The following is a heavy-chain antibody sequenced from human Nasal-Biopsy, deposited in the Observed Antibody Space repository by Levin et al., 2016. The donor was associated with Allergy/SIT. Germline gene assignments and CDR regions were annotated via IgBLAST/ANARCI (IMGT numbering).Heavy chain of an antibody. V-gene: IGHV3-7*03. CDR1: GFTFSNYW. CDR2: IIQGGNAK. J-gene: IGHJ1*01. CDR3: VRNLVVSPAAPYLQY. D-gene: IGHD2-2*01. Sequence: GESLKISCAASGFTFSNYWMSWVRQVPGKGLEWVANIIQGGNAKYYVDSVEGRFTISRDNAKNSLYLQMNRLRAEDSAVYYCVRNLVVSPAAPYLQYWGQGALVTVSS.